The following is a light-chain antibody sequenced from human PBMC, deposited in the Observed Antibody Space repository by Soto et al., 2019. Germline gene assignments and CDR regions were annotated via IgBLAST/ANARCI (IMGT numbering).Light chain of an antibody. CDR3: QKYNSAPHT. V-gene: IGKV1-27*01. CDR1: QGISNY. CDR2: AAS. J-gene: IGKJ2*01. Sequence: DIQMTQSPSALSASVGDRVTITCRARQGISNYLACYQQKPGKVPKLLIYAASTLQSAVPARFSGSGSGTDFPLTSSSLQPEDVATYYCQKYNSAPHTFGQGNKLEIK.